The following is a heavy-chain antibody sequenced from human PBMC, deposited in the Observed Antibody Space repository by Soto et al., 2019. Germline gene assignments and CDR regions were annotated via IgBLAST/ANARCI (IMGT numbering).Heavy chain of an antibody. Sequence: SETLSLTCTVSGGSISSADYYWSWIRQPPGKGLYWIGYIYYSGSTYYNPSLKSRVTISVDTSKNQFSLKLSSVTAADTAVYYGARGRNGAGGDYFDYWGQGTLVTVSS. J-gene: IGHJ4*02. D-gene: IGHD1-1*01. CDR2: IYYSGST. CDR3: ARGRNGAGGDYFDY. CDR1: GGSISSADYY. V-gene: IGHV4-30-4*01.